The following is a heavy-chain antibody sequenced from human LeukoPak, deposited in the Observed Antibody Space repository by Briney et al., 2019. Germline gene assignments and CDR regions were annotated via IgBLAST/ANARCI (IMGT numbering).Heavy chain of an antibody. CDR2: MNPNSGNT. Sequence: ASVKVSCKASGYTFTSYVINWVRQATGQGLEWMGWMNPNSGNTGYAQKFQGRVTITRDMSTSTAYMELSSLRSEDTAVYYCAAVSRENDFWSGYPYGMDVWGQGTTVTVSS. V-gene: IGHV1-8*01. D-gene: IGHD3-3*01. CDR1: GYTFTSYV. J-gene: IGHJ6*02. CDR3: AAVSRENDFWSGYPYGMDV.